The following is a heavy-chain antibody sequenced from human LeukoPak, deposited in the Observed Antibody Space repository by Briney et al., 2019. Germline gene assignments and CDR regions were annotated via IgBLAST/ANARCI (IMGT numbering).Heavy chain of an antibody. CDR3: ARGAWRSFDY. CDR2: TYYRSKWFN. CDR1: GDSVSNNSAA. J-gene: IGHJ4*02. V-gene: IGHV6-1*01. Sequence: SQTLSLTCAISGDSVSNNSAAWNWIRQSPSRGLEWLGRTYYRSKWFNDYAVSVNSRITISPDISKNQFSLQLNSVTPEDTAVYFCARGAWRSFDYWGQGTLVTVTS.